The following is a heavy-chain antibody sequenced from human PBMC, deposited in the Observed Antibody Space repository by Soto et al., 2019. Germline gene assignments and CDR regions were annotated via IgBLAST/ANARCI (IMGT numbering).Heavy chain of an antibody. Sequence: EVHLVESGGGLVQPGGSLRLSCAASGFTVSSKYMRWVRQSHGKGLEWVSLIQSGGPTYYADSVKGRFTISRDTSENTLHLQMDSLRAEDTAVYYCARDDVLCDGGRCYGVPLDVWGKGTKVTASS. CDR2: IQSGGPT. CDR3: ARDDVLCDGGRCYGVPLDV. CDR1: GFTVSSKY. V-gene: IGHV3-66*01. J-gene: IGHJ6*04. D-gene: IGHD2-15*01.